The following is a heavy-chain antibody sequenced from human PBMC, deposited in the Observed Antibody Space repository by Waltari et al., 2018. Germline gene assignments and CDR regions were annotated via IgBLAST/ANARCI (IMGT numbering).Heavy chain of an antibody. V-gene: IGHV4-34*01. Sequence: QVQLQQWGAGLLKPSETLSLTCAVYGGSFSGYYWSWIRKPPGKGLEWIGEINHSGSTNYNPSLKSRVTISVDTSKNQFSLKLSSVTAADTAVYYCARGAGTIFDYWGQGTLVTVSS. D-gene: IGHD1-1*01. CDR2: INHSGST. CDR1: GGSFSGYY. CDR3: ARGAGTIFDY. J-gene: IGHJ4*02.